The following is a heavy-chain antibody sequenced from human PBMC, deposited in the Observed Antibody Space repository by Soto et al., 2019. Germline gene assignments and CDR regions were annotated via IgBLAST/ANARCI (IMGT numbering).Heavy chain of an antibody. Sequence: SETLSLTCAVSGGSVSSNSYSWGWIRQSPGKGLEWIATIYSTENTYYHPSLLSRVTISVDTSMNEFSLKLSSVTAADTAVYYYASDPHQDRYAPWAQGTLVPVSS. CDR1: GGSVSSNSYS. J-gene: IGHJ5*02. CDR2: IYSTENT. CDR3: ASDPHQDRYAP. V-gene: IGHV4-39*01.